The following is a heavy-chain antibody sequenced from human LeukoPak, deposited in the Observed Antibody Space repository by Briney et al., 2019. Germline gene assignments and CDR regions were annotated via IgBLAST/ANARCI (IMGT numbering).Heavy chain of an antibody. D-gene: IGHD3-22*01. CDR2: ISGSGGST. V-gene: IGHV3-23*01. CDR3: AKDTSMIVVLFQH. J-gene: IGHJ1*01. CDR1: GFTFSSYA. Sequence: GGSLRLSCAASGFTFSSYAMSWVRQAPGKGLEWVSAISGSGGSTYYADSVKGRFTISRDNSKNTPYLQMNSLRAEDTAVYYCAKDTSMIVVLFQHWGQGTLVTVSS.